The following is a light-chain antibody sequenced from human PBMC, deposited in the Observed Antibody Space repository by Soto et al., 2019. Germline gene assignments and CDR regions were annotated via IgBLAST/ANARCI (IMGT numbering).Light chain of an antibody. J-gene: IGLJ3*02. V-gene: IGLV2-14*01. CDR2: EVN. CDR1: SSDVGGYNH. Sequence: QSALTQPASVSGSPGQSITISCTGTSSDVGGYNHVSWYQQYPGKAPKVKIYEVNNRPSGVSDRFSGSKSGNTASLTLSGLQPEDEADYYCSSYTSSDTWVFGGGTKLTVL. CDR3: SSYTSSDTWV.